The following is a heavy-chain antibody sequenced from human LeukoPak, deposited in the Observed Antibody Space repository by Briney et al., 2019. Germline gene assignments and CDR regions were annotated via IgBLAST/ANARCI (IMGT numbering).Heavy chain of an antibody. V-gene: IGHV1-46*01. Sequence: VASVKVSCKASGYALTSYYMHWVRQAPGQGLEWMGIINPSGGSTSYAQKFQGRVTMTRDTSTSTVYMELSSLRSEDTAVYYCARARYCSSTSCYMELDYWGQGTLVTVSS. CDR3: ARARYCSSTSCYMELDY. D-gene: IGHD2-2*02. CDR2: INPSGGST. CDR1: GYALTSYY. J-gene: IGHJ4*02.